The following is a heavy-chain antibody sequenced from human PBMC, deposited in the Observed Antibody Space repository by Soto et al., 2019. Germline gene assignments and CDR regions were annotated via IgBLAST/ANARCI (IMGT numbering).Heavy chain of an antibody. J-gene: IGHJ5*02. Sequence: QVTLKESGPVLVNPTEALTLRCTVSGLSITDSEMGVSWIRQPPGPPLERLAHIYSSGEKSYRTFLKSRLAISKDTSKSQIVLTMTNIDPADTATYYCARRHLAVAVSTWFDPWGQGIPVTVSS. CDR3: ARRHLAVAVSTWFDP. V-gene: IGHV2-26*01. CDR2: IYSSGEK. D-gene: IGHD2-2*01. CDR1: GLSITDSEMG.